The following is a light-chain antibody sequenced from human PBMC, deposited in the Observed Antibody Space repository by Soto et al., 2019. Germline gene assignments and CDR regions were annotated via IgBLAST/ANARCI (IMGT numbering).Light chain of an antibody. CDR2: XAY. CDR1: QSVGAY. V-gene: IGKV3-11*01. Sequence: IVVTQSAGTLSLSPGERSTVACRASQSVGAYLAWYQRKPGQAPRLVSXXAYXRATDIPARFSGSGSDTDFTLTISSLEPEDFAIYYCQQRSDWPPGSSFGQGTRLDIK. CDR3: QQRSDWPPGSS. J-gene: IGKJ5*01.